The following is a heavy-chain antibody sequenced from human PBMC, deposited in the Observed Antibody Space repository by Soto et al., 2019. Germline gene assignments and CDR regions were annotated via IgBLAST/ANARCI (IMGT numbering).Heavy chain of an antibody. CDR1: GGSFSGYY. D-gene: IGHD3-22*01. J-gene: IGHJ5*02. Sequence: SETLSLTCAVYGGSFSGYYWSWIRQPPGKGLEWMGEINHSGSTNYNPSLKSRVTISVDTSKNQFSLKLSSVTAADTAVYYCARGSGYYDAKFDPWGQGTLVTVSS. CDR2: INHSGST. CDR3: ARGSGYYDAKFDP. V-gene: IGHV4-34*01.